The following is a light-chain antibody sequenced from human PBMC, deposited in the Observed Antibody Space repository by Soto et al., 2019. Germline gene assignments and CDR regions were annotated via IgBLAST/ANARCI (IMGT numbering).Light chain of an antibody. CDR2: DTT. J-gene: IGLJ2*01. CDR1: TGAVTSGHY. Sequence: QAVVTQEPSLTVSPGGTVTLTCGSSTGAVTSGHYPHWFQQKPGQAPRTLIYDTTNKHSWTPARFSGSLLGGKAALTLSGAQPEDEADYYCLLFYTDIRVFGGGTKLTVL. CDR3: LLFYTDIRV. V-gene: IGLV7-46*01.